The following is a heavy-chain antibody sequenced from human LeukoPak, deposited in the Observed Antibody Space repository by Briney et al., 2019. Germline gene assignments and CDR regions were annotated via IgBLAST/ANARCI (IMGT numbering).Heavy chain of an antibody. CDR3: AKDRDSSGYYRNLVDY. CDR1: GFTFSSYG. D-gene: IGHD3-22*01. CDR2: ISYDGSNK. V-gene: IGHV3-30*18. J-gene: IGHJ4*02. Sequence: SGGSLRLSCAASGFTFSSYGMPWVRQAPGKGLEWVAVISYDGSNKYYADSVKGRFTISRDNSKNTLYLQMNSLRAEDTAVYYCAKDRDSSGYYRNLVDYWGQGTLVTVSS.